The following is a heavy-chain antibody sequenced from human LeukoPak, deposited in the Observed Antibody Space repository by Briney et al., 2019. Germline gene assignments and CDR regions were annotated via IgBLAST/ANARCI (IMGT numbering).Heavy chain of an antibody. J-gene: IGHJ4*02. V-gene: IGHV1-69*13. Sequence: SVKVSCKASGGTFSSYAISWVRQAPGQGLEWMGGIIPIFGTANYAQKFQGRVTITADESTSTAYMELSSLRSEDTAVYYCARDKEQGTVTFDYWGQGTLVTVSS. D-gene: IGHD4-11*01. CDR2: IIPIFGTA. CDR1: GGTFSSYA. CDR3: ARDKEQGTVTFDY.